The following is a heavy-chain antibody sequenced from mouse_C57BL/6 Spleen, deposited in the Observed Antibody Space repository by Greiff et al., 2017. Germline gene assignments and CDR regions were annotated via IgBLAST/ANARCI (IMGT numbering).Heavy chain of an antibody. V-gene: IGHV1-81*01. CDR2: IYPRSGNT. CDR3: ARSYYGSSYYFDY. D-gene: IGHD1-1*01. J-gene: IGHJ2*01. CDR1: GYTFTSYG. Sequence: VQLQQSGAELARPGASVKLSCKASGYTFTSYGISWVKQRTGQGLEWIGEIYPRSGNTYYNEKFKGKATLTADKSSSTADRELRSLTSEDSAVYFCARSYYGSSYYFDYWGQGTTLTVSS.